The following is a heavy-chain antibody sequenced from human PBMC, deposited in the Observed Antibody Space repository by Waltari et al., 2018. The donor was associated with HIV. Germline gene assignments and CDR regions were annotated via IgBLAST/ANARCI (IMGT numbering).Heavy chain of an antibody. CDR2: IYYSGST. CDR1: GGSISSGGYY. J-gene: IGHJ4*02. CDR3: ARESPYYYDGSGYYPDY. D-gene: IGHD3-22*01. V-gene: IGHV4-31*03. Sequence: QVQLQESGPGLVKPSQTLSLTCTVSGGSISSGGYYWSWIRPHPGKVLEWIGYIYYSGSTYYNPSLKSRVTISVDTSKNQFSLKLSSVTAADTAVYYCARESPYYYDGSGYYPDYWGQGT.